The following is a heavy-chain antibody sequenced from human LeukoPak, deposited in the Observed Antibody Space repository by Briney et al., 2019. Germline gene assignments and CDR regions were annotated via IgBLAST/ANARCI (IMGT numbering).Heavy chain of an antibody. CDR2: ISGSGGST. D-gene: IGHD2-2*01. J-gene: IGHJ4*02. Sequence: GGSLRLSCAASGFTFSSYAMSWVRQAPGKGLEWVSAISGSGGSTYYADSVKGRFTISRDNSKNTLYLQMNSLRAEDTAVYYWSKNNPQLLKVVVPAGPLGWLDFLGQGTLVTVSS. V-gene: IGHV3-23*01. CDR1: GFTFSSYA. CDR3: SKNNPQLLKVVVPAGPLGWLDF.